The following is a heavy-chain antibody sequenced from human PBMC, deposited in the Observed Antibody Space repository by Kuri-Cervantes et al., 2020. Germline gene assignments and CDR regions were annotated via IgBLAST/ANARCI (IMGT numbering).Heavy chain of an antibody. CDR2: ILPIFGIA. J-gene: IGHJ4*02. D-gene: IGHD3-10*01. CDR1: GDTFSSYA. V-gene: IGHV1-69*13. CDR3: ARDEFGVTGD. Sequence: SVKVSCKVSGDTFSSYAIIRVRQAPGQGLEWMGGILPIFGIANYAQKFQGRVTITSDESTSTAYMELRSLRSDDTAVYYCARDEFGVTGDWGQGTLVTVSS.